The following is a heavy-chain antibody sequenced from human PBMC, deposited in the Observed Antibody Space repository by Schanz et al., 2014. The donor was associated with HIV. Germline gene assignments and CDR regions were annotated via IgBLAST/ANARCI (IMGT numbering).Heavy chain of an antibody. CDR1: GFNFNNYA. V-gene: IGHV3-23*04. Sequence: EQLVESGGGLEQPGGSLRLSCAASGFNFNNYAMTWVRQAPGKGLEWVSSISESGGRTYYADSVNGRFTISRDNSKNTLYLQMTTLRIDDTAVYYCAKPEYDSRGNSQSHFDSWGQGTLVTVSS. D-gene: IGHD3-22*01. CDR2: ISESGGRT. CDR3: AKPEYDSRGNSQSHFDS. J-gene: IGHJ4*02.